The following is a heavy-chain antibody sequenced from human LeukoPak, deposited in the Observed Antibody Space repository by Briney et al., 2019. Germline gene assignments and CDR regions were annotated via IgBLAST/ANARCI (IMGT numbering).Heavy chain of an antibody. CDR3: ARDLMAGGYSGMDV. J-gene: IGHJ6*02. CDR2: INSDGSST. CDR1: GFTFSDYR. V-gene: IGHV3-74*01. D-gene: IGHD3-16*01. Sequence: GGSLRLSCAASGFTFSDYRMHWVRQAPGKGLVWVSFINSDGSSTRYADSVKGRFTISRDNAKNTLYLQMNSLRAEDTAVYYCARDLMAGGYSGMDVWGQGTTVTVSS.